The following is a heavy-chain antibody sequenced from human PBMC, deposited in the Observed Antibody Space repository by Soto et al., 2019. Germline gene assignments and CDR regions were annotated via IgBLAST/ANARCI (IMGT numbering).Heavy chain of an antibody. J-gene: IGHJ5*02. CDR1: GFMFSSYA. CDR2: ISGSGGST. Sequence: GGSLRLSCAASGFMFSSYAMTWVRQAPGKWLEWVSAISGSGGSTYYADSVKGRFTISRDNSKNTLYLQMNSLRAEDTAVYYCAKGGAQLLHYNWFDPWGQGTLVTVSS. D-gene: IGHD2-2*01. V-gene: IGHV3-23*01. CDR3: AKGGAQLLHYNWFDP.